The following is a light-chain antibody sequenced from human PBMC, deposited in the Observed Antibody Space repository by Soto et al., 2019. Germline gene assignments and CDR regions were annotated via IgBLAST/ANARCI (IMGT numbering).Light chain of an antibody. CDR2: GAS. Sequence: EIVMTQSPATLSVSPGERATLSCRASQSVSSYLAWYQQKPGQAPRLLIYGASNRATGIPDRFSGSGSGTDFTLTISSLQPEDFATYSCQQSYNSPQTFGQGTKVDIK. V-gene: IGKV3-11*01. J-gene: IGKJ1*01. CDR1: QSVSSY. CDR3: QQSYNSPQT.